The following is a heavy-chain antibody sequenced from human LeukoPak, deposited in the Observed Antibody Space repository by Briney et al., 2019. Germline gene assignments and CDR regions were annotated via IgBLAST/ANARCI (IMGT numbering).Heavy chain of an antibody. CDR2: IWHDGSYD. V-gene: IGHV3-33*06. J-gene: IGHJ4*02. Sequence: RTLSLSCAASGFTISSYGMHWVRQAPGKGLEWVAVIWHDGSYDYYADSERGRFTIARDSSKNTLYLQMTSLKAEDTAVYYCAKDGVGATSLDCWGQGTLVTVSS. CDR1: GFTISSYG. CDR3: AKDGVGATSLDC. D-gene: IGHD1-26*01.